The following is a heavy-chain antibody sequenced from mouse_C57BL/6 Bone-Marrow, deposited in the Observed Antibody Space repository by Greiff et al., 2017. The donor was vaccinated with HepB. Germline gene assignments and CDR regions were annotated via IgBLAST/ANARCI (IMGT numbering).Heavy chain of an antibody. Sequence: EVQLQESGPGLVKPSQSLSLTCSVTGYSITSGYYWNWIRQFPGNKLEWMGYISYDGSNNYNPYLKNRISITRDTSKNQFFLKLNSVTTEDTATYYCAREDYWYQGTTLTVSS. CDR3: AREDY. CDR2: ISYDGSN. J-gene: IGHJ2*01. V-gene: IGHV3-6*01. CDR1: GYSITSGYY.